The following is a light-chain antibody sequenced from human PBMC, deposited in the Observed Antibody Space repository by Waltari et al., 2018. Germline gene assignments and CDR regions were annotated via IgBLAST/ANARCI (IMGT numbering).Light chain of an antibody. J-gene: IGLJ1*01. Sequence: QSALTQPASVSGSPGQSITISCTASSTDLGTYHLVSWYQQHPGKAPKLMIYEGTARPSGVSNRFSGSKSGNTASLTISGLQAEDEADYYCCSYAGSTTFLYVFGTGTKVTVL. V-gene: IGLV2-23*01. CDR2: EGT. CDR3: CSYAGSTTFLYV. CDR1: STDLGTYHL.